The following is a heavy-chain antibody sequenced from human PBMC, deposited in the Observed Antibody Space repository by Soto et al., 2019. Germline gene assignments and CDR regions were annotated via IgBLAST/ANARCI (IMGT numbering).Heavy chain of an antibody. CDR2: INAGNGNT. CDR3: ARSTTRDYCFDY. Sequence: ASVKVSCKASGYTFTSYAMHWVRQAPGQRLEWMGWINAGNGNTKYSQKFQGRVTITRDTSASTAHMELSSLRSEDTAVYYCARSTTRDYCFDYWGQGTLVTVSS. J-gene: IGHJ4*02. D-gene: IGHD2-2*01. V-gene: IGHV1-3*01. CDR1: GYTFTSYA.